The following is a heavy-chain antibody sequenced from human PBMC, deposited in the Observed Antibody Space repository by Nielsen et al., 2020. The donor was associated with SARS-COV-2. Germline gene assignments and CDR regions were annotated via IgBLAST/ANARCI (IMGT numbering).Heavy chain of an antibody. Sequence: WIRQRQGEGLEWVSSISSSSSYIYYADSVKGRFTISRDNAKDSLYLQMNSLRAEDTAVYYCARGLEAYSSSWLGWGQGTLVTVSS. CDR2: ISSSSSYI. J-gene: IGHJ4*02. V-gene: IGHV3-21*01. CDR3: ARGLEAYSSSWLG. D-gene: IGHD6-13*01.